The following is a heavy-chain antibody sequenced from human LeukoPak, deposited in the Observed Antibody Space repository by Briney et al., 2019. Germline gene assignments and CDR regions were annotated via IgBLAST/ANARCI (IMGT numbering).Heavy chain of an antibody. CDR1: GGSISYGY. CDR2: MHASVNT. Sequence: NPSETLSLTCTVSGGSISYGYWSWIRQPAGKGLEWIGRMHASVNTYYNPSLKSRVTLSIDTSKNQFSLKLTSVTAADTAVYYCARDQGIVVVPAANSPDYWGQGTLVTVSS. V-gene: IGHV4-4*07. D-gene: IGHD2-2*01. CDR3: ARDQGIVVVPAANSPDY. J-gene: IGHJ4*02.